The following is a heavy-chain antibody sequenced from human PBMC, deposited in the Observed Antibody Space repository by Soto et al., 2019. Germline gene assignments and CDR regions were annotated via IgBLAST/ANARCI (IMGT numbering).Heavy chain of an antibody. CDR3: ARNQLGYDAFXI. D-gene: IGHD6-6*01. CDR1: GFTFSSYS. CDR2: ISSSSSYI. J-gene: IGHJ3*02. Sequence: GGSLRLSCAASGFTFSSYSMNWVRQAPGKGLEWVSSISSSSSYIYYADSVKGRFTISGDNAKNSLYLQMNSLRAEDTAVYYCARNQLGYDAFXIWGQGTMVTVSS. V-gene: IGHV3-21*01.